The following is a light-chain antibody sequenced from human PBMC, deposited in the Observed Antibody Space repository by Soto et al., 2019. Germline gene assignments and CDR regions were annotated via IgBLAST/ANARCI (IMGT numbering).Light chain of an antibody. Sequence: EIFIIKIPTTLSLSPWGGVTLSCGAAQDVTNSVAWYQQKSGQAPRLLIYDASARASGVSARFSGSGSGTDFTLTISGLQAEDFAVYFCQQYIRRPLSFGQGTRLEI. J-gene: IGKJ5*01. CDR1: QDVTNS. V-gene: IGKV3-15*01. CDR2: DAS. CDR3: QQYIRRPLS.